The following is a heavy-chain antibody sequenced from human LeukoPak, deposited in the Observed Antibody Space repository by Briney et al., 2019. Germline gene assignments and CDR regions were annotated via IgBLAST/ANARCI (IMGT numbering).Heavy chain of an antibody. J-gene: IGHJ4*02. CDR2: ISYDGSNK. Sequence: PGRSLRLSCAASGFTFSSYGMHWVRQAPGKGLEWVAVISYDGSNKYYADSVKGRFTISRDNSKNTLYLQMNSLRAEDTAVYYCAKDVEFPVVVPAAVDYWGQGTLDTVSS. D-gene: IGHD2-2*01. V-gene: IGHV3-30*18. CDR1: GFTFSSYG. CDR3: AKDVEFPVVVPAAVDY.